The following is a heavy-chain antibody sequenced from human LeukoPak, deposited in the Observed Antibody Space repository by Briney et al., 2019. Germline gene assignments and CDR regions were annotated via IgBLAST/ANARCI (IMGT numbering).Heavy chain of an antibody. J-gene: IGHJ4*02. CDR3: ARGPGIRGPLDY. V-gene: IGHV3-33*01. CDR1: GFTFNNYG. Sequence: PGRSLRLSCAASGFTFNNYGMHWVRQAPGKGLEWVAVIWYDGSNKYYADSVKGRFTISRDNSKNTLYLQMNSLRAEDTAVYYCARGPGIRGPLDYWGQGTLVTVSS. D-gene: IGHD3-16*01. CDR2: IWYDGSNK.